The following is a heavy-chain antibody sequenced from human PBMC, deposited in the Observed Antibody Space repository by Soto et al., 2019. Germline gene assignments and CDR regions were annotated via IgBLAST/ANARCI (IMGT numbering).Heavy chain of an antibody. CDR2: IYYSGST. J-gene: IGHJ6*02. Sequence: QVQLQESGPGLVKPSQTLSLTCTVSGGSISSGDYYWSWIRQPPGKGLEWIGYIYYSGSTYYNPSLKSRVTISVDTSKNQFSLKLSSVTAADTAVYYCARERITMVRGVHGAYYYYGMDVWGQGTTVTVSS. CDR3: ARERITMVRGVHGAYYYYGMDV. D-gene: IGHD3-10*01. CDR1: GGSISSGDYY. V-gene: IGHV4-30-4*01.